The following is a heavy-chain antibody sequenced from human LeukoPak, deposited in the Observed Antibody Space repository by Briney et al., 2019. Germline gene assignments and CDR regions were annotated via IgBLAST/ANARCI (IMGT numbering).Heavy chain of an antibody. CDR2: ISGSSGTT. Sequence: GGSLRLSCAASGFTFSSYAMSWVRQAPGKGLEWVSAISGSSGTTYYADSVKGRFTISRDNSKNTLSLHMNSLRAEDTAVYYCAKKSAYTSPRNYYFDSWGQGTLVAVSS. D-gene: IGHD1-14*01. CDR1: GFTFSSYA. CDR3: AKKSAYTSPRNYYFDS. J-gene: IGHJ4*02. V-gene: IGHV3-23*01.